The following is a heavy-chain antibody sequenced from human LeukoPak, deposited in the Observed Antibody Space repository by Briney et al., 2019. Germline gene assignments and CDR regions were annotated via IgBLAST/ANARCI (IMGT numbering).Heavy chain of an antibody. D-gene: IGHD4-11*01. CDR3: ARALWGYAPDDYSSFDY. V-gene: IGHV4-59*08. CDR2: IYYSGST. J-gene: IGHJ4*02. Sequence: SETLSLTCTVSGRSISSYYWSWIRQPPGKGLEWIGYIYYSGSTNYNPSLKSRVTISVDTSKNQFSLKLSSVTAADTAVYYCARALWGYAPDDYSSFDYWGQGTLVTVSS. CDR1: GRSISSYY.